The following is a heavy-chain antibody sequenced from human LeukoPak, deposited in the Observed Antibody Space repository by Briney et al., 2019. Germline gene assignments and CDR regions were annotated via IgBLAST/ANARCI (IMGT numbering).Heavy chain of an antibody. CDR1: GFTFSTYV. D-gene: IGHD1-1*01. CDR3: AKGNWRYFDY. V-gene: IGHV3-23*01. J-gene: IGHJ4*02. CDR2: ISGSGGST. Sequence: GGSLRLSCAASGFTFSTYVMSWVRQAPGKGLEWVSAISGSGGSTYYADSVKGRFTISRDNSKNTLYLRMNSLGADDTAVYYCAKGNWRYFDYWGQGTLVTVSS.